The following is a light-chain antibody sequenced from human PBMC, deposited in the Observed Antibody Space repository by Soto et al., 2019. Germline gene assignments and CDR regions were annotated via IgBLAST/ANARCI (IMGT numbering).Light chain of an antibody. V-gene: IGLV2-14*01. Sequence: QSALTQPASVSGSPGQSITISCTGTSGDIGSYNRVSWYQQHPGKAPKLIIYEVTDRPSGVSNRFSGSKSGNTASLGITGFQTGDEADYYCGSWDSSLSAYVFGTGTKLTVL. CDR1: SGDIGSYNR. CDR2: EVT. J-gene: IGLJ1*01. CDR3: GSWDSSLSAYV.